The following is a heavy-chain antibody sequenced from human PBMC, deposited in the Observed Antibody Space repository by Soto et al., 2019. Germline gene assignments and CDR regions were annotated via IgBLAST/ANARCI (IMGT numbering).Heavy chain of an antibody. V-gene: IGHV3-23*01. D-gene: IGHD5-18*01. J-gene: IGHJ4*02. CDR2: ISGSGGST. Sequence: GGSLRLSCAASGFTFSSYAMSWVRQAPGKGLEWASAISGSGGSTYYADSVKGRFTISRDNSKNTLYLQMNSLRAEDTAVYYCATFLSKQLWFLGDYWGQGTLVTVSS. CDR1: GFTFSSYA. CDR3: ATFLSKQLWFLGDY.